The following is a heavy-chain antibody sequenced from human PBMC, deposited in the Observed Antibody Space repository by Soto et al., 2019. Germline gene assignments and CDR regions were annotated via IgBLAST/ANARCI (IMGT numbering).Heavy chain of an antibody. CDR3: ARDLRTPYGLRYLDE. J-gene: IGHJ4*02. CDR2: IYSGGST. D-gene: IGHD3-3*01. Sequence: GSMKLSCAASGFTVSRNYISLVCPAPGKGLEWVSVIYSGGSTYYADSVKGRFTISRHNSKNTLYLQMNSLRAEDTAVYYCARDLRTPYGLRYLDEWGQGNLVTVS. V-gene: IGHV3-53*04. CDR1: GFTVSRNY.